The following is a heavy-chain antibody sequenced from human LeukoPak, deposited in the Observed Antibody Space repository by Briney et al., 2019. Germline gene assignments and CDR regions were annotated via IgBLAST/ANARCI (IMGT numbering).Heavy chain of an antibody. CDR3: AKDRELLWFGDLSGEGFDY. V-gene: IGHV3-23*01. D-gene: IGHD3-10*01. J-gene: IGHJ4*02. CDR2: ITGSGDSP. CDR1: GDTFSNYG. Sequence: GESLKISCQVSGDTFSNYGMSWVRQAPGKGLEWVSGITGSGDSPFYANSVKGRFTISRDNSKNTLYVQMNSLRPEDTAVYYCAKDRELLWFGDLSGEGFDYWGRGTLVTVSS.